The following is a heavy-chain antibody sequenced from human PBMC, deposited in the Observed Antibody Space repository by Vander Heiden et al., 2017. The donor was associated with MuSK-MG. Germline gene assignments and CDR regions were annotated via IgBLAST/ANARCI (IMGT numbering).Heavy chain of an antibody. V-gene: IGHV4-34*01. J-gene: IGHJ6*04. Sequence: QVQLQQWGAGLLKPSETLSLTCAAYGGSFSGYYWSWIRQPPGKGLEWIGEINHSGSTNYNPSLKSRATISVDTSKNQFSLKLSSVTAADTAVYYCARGKGVTGVWGKGTTVTVSS. CDR3: ARGKGVTGV. D-gene: IGHD3-10*01. CDR1: GGSFSGYY. CDR2: INHSGST.